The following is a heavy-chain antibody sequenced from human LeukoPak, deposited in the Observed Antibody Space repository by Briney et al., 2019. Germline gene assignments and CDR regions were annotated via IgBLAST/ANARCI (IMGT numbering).Heavy chain of an antibody. CDR2: IIASSGST. J-gene: IGHJ4*02. CDR3: AKGGYDYIEIAYFDY. Sequence: PGGSLRLSCAASGFSFNNYAMSWVRQAPGQGLEWVALIIASSGSTLYADSVKGRFTISRDNSKNMVYLQMNSLRAEDTAVYYCAKGGYDYIEIAYFDYWGQGTLVTVSS. D-gene: IGHD5-12*01. V-gene: IGHV3-23*01. CDR1: GFSFNNYA.